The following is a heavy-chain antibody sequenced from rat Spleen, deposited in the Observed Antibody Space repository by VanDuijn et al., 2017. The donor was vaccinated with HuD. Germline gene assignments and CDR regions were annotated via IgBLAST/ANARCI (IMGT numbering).Heavy chain of an antibody. Sequence: EVQLVESGGGLVQPGRSLKISCVGSGFIFSDYHLAWVRQAPTRGLEWVASISPSGVGTYYRDSMKGRFTISRDNAKSTLYLQMDSLRSEDTATYYCATGGLDTTLTDAWGQGASVTVSS. CDR2: ISPSGVGT. D-gene: IGHD1-4*01. CDR1: GFIFSDYH. CDR3: ATGGLDTTLTDA. J-gene: IGHJ4*01. V-gene: IGHV5-19*01.